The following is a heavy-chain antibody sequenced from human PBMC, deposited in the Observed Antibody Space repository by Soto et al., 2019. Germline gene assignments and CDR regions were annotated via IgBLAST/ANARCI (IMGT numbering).Heavy chain of an antibody. V-gene: IGHV3-23*01. CDR1: GFTFSTYA. Sequence: EVQLLESGGGLVQPGGSLRLSCAASGFTFSTYALSWARQAPGKGLEWVAGIDDGGVSTYYADSVKGRLTISRDNSKNTLYLQMGSPRAEDTAVYYCVKGQSSSWSQTGGMDVWGQGTTVTVSS. D-gene: IGHD6-6*01. CDR2: IDDGGVST. J-gene: IGHJ6*02. CDR3: VKGQSSSWSQTGGMDV.